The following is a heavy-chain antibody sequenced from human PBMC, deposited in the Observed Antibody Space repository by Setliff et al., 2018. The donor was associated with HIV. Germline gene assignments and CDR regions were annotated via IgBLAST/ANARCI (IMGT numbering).Heavy chain of an antibody. CDR2: MNPNNGNT. J-gene: IGHJ5*02. CDR1: GYNFTDYD. Sequence: SVKVSCKASGYNFTDYDINWVRQATGQGLEWMGWMNPNNGNTGYAEKFQGRVTMTRDTSISTAYMELSSLRSDDTAVYYCARGTAPRPASVLEFLEWLFPNWFDPWGQGTLVTVS. D-gene: IGHD3-3*02. V-gene: IGHV1-8*02. CDR3: ARGTAPRPASVLEFLEWLFPNWFDP.